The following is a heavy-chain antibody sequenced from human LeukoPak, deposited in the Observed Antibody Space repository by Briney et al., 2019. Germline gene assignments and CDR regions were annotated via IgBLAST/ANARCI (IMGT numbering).Heavy chain of an antibody. CDR2: INHSGST. J-gene: IGHJ4*02. Sequence: SETLSLTCAVYGGSFSGYYWSWIRQPPGKGLEWIGEINHSGSTNYNPSLKSRVTTSVDTSKNQFSLKLSSVTAADTAVYYCARGQDVVTSLKYWGQGTLVTVSS. D-gene: IGHD2-15*01. CDR1: GGSFSGYY. CDR3: ARGQDVVTSLKY. V-gene: IGHV4-34*01.